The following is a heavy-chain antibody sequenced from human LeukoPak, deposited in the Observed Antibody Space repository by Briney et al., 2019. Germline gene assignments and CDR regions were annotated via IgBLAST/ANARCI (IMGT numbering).Heavy chain of an antibody. V-gene: IGHV4-59*08. J-gene: IGHJ2*01. CDR2: IYYSGST. CDR3: ARSTMTTVTTGRPGRYWYFDL. D-gene: IGHD4-17*01. CDR1: GGSISSYY. Sequence: SETLSLTCIVSGGSISSYYWSWIRQPPGKGLEWIGYIYYSGSTNYNPSLKSRVTISVDTSKNQFSLKLSSVTAADTAVYYCARSTMTTVTTGRPGRYWYFDLWGRGTLVTVSS.